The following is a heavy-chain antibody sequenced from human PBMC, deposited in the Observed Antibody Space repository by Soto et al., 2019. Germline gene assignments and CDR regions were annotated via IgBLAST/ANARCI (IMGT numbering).Heavy chain of an antibody. CDR1: GFTFSRYW. Sequence: XGSLMLSCAASGFTFSRYWMSWVRQAPGKGLEWVANIKEDGSEKNDVDSVKGRFTISRDNAKNSLYLQMNSLRVEDTAVYYCAKGGHIDYCGQGTLVTVSS. V-gene: IGHV3-7*03. D-gene: IGHD3-16*01. CDR3: AKGGHIDY. CDR2: IKEDGSEK. J-gene: IGHJ4*02.